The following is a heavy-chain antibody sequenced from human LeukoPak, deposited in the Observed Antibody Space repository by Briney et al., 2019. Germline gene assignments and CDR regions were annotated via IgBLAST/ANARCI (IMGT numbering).Heavy chain of an antibody. D-gene: IGHD3-22*01. CDR2: INHSGST. Sequence: KPSETLSLTCAVYGGSFSGYYWSWIRQPPGKGLEWIGEINHSGSTNYNPSLKSRVTISVDTSKNQFSLKLSSVTAADTAVYYCARIAVIHNFDYWGQGTLVTVSS. J-gene: IGHJ4*02. CDR3: ARIAVIHNFDY. V-gene: IGHV4-34*01. CDR1: GGSFSGYY.